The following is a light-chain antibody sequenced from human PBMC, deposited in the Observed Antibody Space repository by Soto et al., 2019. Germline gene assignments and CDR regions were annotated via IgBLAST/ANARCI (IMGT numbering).Light chain of an antibody. J-gene: IGLJ1*01. Sequence: QSVLAQPRSVSGSPGQSVTISCTGTSSDVGGYNYVSWYQQHPGKAPKLMIYDVTKRPSGVPVRFSGSKSGNTASLTISGLQAEDEADYYCCSYAGSYTLRVFGTGNKVTVL. CDR1: SSDVGGYNY. CDR3: CSYAGSYTLRV. CDR2: DVT. V-gene: IGLV2-11*01.